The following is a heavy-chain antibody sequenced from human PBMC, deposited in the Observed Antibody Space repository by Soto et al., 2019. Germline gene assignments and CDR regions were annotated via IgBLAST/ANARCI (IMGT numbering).Heavy chain of an antibody. CDR1: GFSLNTSGVG. D-gene: IGHD3-10*01. V-gene: IGHV2-5*02. J-gene: IGHJ4*02. CDR2: IYWDDDK. CDR3: AHSGWLGGRLEFDS. Sequence: QVTLKESGPTLLRPTQTLTLTCTFSGFSLNTSGVGVGWIRQPPGRALEWLALIYWDDDKRYSPSLKNRLTMTMDTSKDQVGLTMANMDPVDTATSYCAHSGWLGGRLEFDSWGQGALVTVST.